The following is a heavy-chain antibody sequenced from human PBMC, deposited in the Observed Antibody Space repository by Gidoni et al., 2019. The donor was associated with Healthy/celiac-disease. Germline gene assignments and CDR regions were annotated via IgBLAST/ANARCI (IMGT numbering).Heavy chain of an antibody. CDR2: IYYSGST. J-gene: IGHJ4*02. V-gene: IGHV4-31*03. Sequence: QVQLQESGPGLVKPSQTLSLTCTVSGGSISSGGYYWSWIRQHPGKGLEWIGYIYYSGSTYYNPSLKSRVTISVDTSKNQFSLKLSSVTAADTAVYYCARGLRYYDFWSDTTSFYFDYWGQGTLVTVSS. CDR1: GGSISSGGYY. CDR3: ARGLRYYDFWSDTTSFYFDY. D-gene: IGHD3-3*01.